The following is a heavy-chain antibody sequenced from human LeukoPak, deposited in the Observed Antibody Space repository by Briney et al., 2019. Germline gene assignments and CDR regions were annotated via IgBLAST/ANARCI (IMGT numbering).Heavy chain of an antibody. J-gene: IGHJ4*02. CDR1: GYSFTSYW. CDR2: ISGSGGST. D-gene: IGHD1-1*01. V-gene: IGHV3-23*01. Sequence: GESLKISCKGSGYSFTSYWIGWVRQAPGKGLEWVSVISGSGGSTYYADSVKGRFTISRDNSKNTLYLQMTSLRAEDTAVYYCARRYAVHYYFDYWGQGTLVTVSS. CDR3: ARRYAVHYYFDY.